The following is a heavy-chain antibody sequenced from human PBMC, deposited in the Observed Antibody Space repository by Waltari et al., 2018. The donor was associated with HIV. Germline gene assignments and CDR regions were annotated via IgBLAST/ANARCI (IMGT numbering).Heavy chain of an antibody. J-gene: IGHJ5*02. CDR2: ISWKSGVI. CDR1: GFKVVDYA. CDR3: GRGPMYKWFDP. D-gene: IGHD3-10*02. V-gene: IGHV3-9*01. Sequence: DVQLVESGGDLVQPGGSLRRSCAASGFKVVDYAMHWVRQAPGTGLEWVSGISWKSGVIAYADSVRGRFTISRDNAKNSLYLQMNSLRAEDTAFYYCGRGPMYKWFDPWGQGTLVTVSS.